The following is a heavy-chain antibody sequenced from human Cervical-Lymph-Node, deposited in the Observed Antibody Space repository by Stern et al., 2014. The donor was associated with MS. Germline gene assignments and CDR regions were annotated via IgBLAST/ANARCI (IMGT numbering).Heavy chain of an antibody. CDR2: IYYSGST. V-gene: IGHV4-39*01. CDR3: ARHKTSSWYPIDY. Sequence: QVQLVESGPGLVKPSETLSLTCTVSGGSISSSSYYWGWIRQPPGKGLEWIGSIYYSGSTYYNPSLKSRVTISVDTSKNQFPLRLSSVTAADTAVYYCARHKTSSWYPIDYWGQGTLVTVSS. CDR1: GGSISSSSYY. J-gene: IGHJ4*02. D-gene: IGHD6-13*01.